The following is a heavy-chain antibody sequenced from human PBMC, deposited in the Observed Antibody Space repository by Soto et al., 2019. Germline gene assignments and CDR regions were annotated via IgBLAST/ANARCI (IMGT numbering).Heavy chain of an antibody. CDR2: INSDGSST. V-gene: IGHV3-74*01. CDR1: GFTFSRYG. D-gene: IGHD2-15*01. Sequence: PGGSLRLSCAASGFTFSRYGMHWVRQAPGKGLVWVSRINSDGSSTSYADSVKGRFTISRDNAKNTLYLQMNSLRAEDTAVYYCVRTSLVVAAATREDYWGQGTLVTVSS. CDR3: VRTSLVVAAATREDY. J-gene: IGHJ4*02.